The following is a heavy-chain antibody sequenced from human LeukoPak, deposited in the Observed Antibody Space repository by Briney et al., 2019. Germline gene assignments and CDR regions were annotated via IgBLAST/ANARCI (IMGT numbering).Heavy chain of an antibody. CDR1: GFTFNTYS. Sequence: GGSLRLSCAASGFTFNTYSMNWVRQAPGKGLEWLAYIRSSPFTIYYADSVMGRFTISTDNANNSLYLQMNSLGGEDTAVYYCVRDRFFSFDFWGQGTVVTVSS. CDR3: VRDRFFSFDF. CDR2: IRSSPFTI. J-gene: IGHJ4*02. V-gene: IGHV3-48*01.